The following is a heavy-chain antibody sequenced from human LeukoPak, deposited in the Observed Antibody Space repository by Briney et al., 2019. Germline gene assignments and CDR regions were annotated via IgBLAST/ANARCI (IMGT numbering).Heavy chain of an antibody. J-gene: IGHJ4*02. CDR2: IYHSGST. CDR1: GYSISSGYY. V-gene: IGHV4-38-2*02. Sequence: SETLSLTCTVSGYSISSGYYWGWIRQPPGKGLEWIGSIYHSGSTYYNPSLKSRVTISVDTSKNQFSLKLSPVTAADTAVYYCARDLSGRIAVAGTSLFYFDYWGQGTLVTVSS. D-gene: IGHD6-19*01. CDR3: ARDLSGRIAVAGTSLFYFDY.